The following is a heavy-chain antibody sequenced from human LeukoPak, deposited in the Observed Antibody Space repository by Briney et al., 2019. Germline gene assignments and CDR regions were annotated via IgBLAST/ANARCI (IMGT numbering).Heavy chain of an antibody. CDR1: GGSFSGYY. CDR3: ARLRPFDI. Sequence: SETLSLTRAVYGGSFSGYYWSWIRQPPGKGLEWIGEINHSGSTNYNPSLKSRVTISVDTSKNQFSLKLSSVTAADTAVYYCARLRPFDIWGQGTMVTVSS. CDR2: INHSGST. V-gene: IGHV4-34*01. J-gene: IGHJ3*02.